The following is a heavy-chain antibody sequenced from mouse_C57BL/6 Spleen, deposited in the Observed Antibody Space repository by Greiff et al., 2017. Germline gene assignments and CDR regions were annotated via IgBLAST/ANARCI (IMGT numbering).Heavy chain of an antibody. J-gene: IGHJ2*01. V-gene: IGHV1-55*01. Sequence: QVQLQQSGAELVKPGASVKMSCKASGYTFTSYWITWVKQRPGQGLEWIGDIYPGSGSTNYNEKFKSKATLTVDTSSSTAYMQLSSLTSEDSAVYYCASSDGYYSYYFDYWGQGTTLTVSS. CDR3: ASSDGYYSYYFDY. CDR1: GYTFTSYW. D-gene: IGHD2-3*01. CDR2: IYPGSGST.